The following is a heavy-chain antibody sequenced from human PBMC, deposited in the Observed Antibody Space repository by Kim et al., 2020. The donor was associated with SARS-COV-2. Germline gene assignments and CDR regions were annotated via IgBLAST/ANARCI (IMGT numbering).Heavy chain of an antibody. J-gene: IGHJ6*02. CDR1: GFTFSSYE. V-gene: IGHV3-48*03. Sequence: GGSLRLSCAASGFTFSSYEMNWVRQAPGKGLEWVSYISSSGSTIYYADSVKGRFTISRDNAKNSLYLQMNSLRAEDTAVYYCARDLLGWFGDGGMDVWGQGTTVTVSS. CDR3: ARDLLGWFGDGGMDV. D-gene: IGHD3-10*01. CDR2: ISSSGSTI.